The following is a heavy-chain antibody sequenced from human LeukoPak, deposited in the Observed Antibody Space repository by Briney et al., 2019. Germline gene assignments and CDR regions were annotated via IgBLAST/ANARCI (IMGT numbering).Heavy chain of an antibody. CDR3: ARYSIAAAGTGLDY. CDR2: INPNSGGT. D-gene: IGHD6-13*01. V-gene: IGHV1-2*04. J-gene: IGHJ4*02. CDR1: GYTFTGYY. Sequence: ASVKVSCKASGYTFTGYYMHWVRQAPGQGLEWMGWINPNSGGTNYAQKFQGWVTMTRDTSISTAYMELSRLRSDDTAVYYCARYSIAAAGTGLDYWGQGTLVTVSS.